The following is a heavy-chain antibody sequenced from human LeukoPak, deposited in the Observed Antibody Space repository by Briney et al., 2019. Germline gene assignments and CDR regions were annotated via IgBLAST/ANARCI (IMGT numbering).Heavy chain of an antibody. CDR2: FDPEDGET. J-gene: IGHJ4*02. CDR3: ATALIAVAGTYDY. V-gene: IGHV1-24*01. CDR1: GYTLTELS. D-gene: IGHD6-19*01. Sequence: RASVKVSCKVSGYTLTELSMHWVRQAPGKGLEWMGGFDPEDGETIYAQKFQGRVTMTEDTSTDTAYMELSSLRSEDAAVYYCATALIAVAGTYDYWGQGTLVTVSS.